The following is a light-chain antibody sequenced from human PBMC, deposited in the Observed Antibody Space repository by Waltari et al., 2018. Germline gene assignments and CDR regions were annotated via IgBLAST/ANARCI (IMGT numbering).Light chain of an antibody. CDR3: QQRSNWPWT. Sequence: EIVLTQSPATLSLSPGERATLSCRASQSVSSYLAWYQQKPGQAPRLLIYYASNRATGIPARFSGSGSGTDFTLTISSLEPEDFVVYYCQQRSNWPWTFGQGTKVEIK. CDR1: QSVSSY. J-gene: IGKJ1*01. V-gene: IGKV3-11*01. CDR2: YAS.